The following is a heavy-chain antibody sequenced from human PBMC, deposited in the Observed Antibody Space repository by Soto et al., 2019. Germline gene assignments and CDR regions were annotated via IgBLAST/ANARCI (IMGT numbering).Heavy chain of an antibody. CDR2: ISAYNGNT. V-gene: IGHV1-18*04. J-gene: IGHJ6*02. D-gene: IGHD6-6*01. Sequence: QVQLVQSGAEVKKPGASVKVSCKASGYTFTSYGISWVRQAPGQGLEWMGWISAYNGNTNYAQKLQGRVTMTTDKSTSTAYMELRSLRSDDTAVYYCARVPALYSSSSRGLPVGMDVWGQGTTVTVSS. CDR3: ARVPALYSSSSRGLPVGMDV. CDR1: GYTFTSYG.